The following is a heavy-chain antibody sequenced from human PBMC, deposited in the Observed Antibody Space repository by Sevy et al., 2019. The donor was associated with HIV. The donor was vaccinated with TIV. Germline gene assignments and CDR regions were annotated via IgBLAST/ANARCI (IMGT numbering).Heavy chain of an antibody. CDR2: TRNRANGYTT. CDR3: TRDVSAALDY. CDR1: GFILSDHY. V-gene: IGHV3-72*01. J-gene: IGHJ4*02. D-gene: IGHD6-13*01. Sequence: GGSLTLSCAASGFILSDHYMDWVRHAPGKGLEWVGRTRNRANGYTTEYAASVKGRFTISRDDSKNTLYLQMNSLKSEDTAVYYCTRDVSAALDYWGQGTLVTVSS.